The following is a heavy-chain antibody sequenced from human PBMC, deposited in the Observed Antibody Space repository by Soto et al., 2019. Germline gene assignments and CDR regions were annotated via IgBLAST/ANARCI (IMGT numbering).Heavy chain of an antibody. V-gene: IGHV1-2*02. Sequence: VASVKVSCKASGYTFTDYFIHWVLQAPGQGLEWMGWINPKSGGTNYAPNFQGRVTMTRDTSTSTAYMELTWLRFDDTAVYYCARDLFAGGIAVAATPYYFDYWGQGTLVTVSS. CDR2: INPKSGGT. J-gene: IGHJ4*02. CDR1: GYTFTDYF. D-gene: IGHD6-19*01. CDR3: ARDLFAGGIAVAATPYYFDY.